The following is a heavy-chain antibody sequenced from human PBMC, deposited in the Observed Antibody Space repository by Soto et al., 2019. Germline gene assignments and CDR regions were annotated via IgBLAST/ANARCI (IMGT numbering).Heavy chain of an antibody. Sequence: QVQLVQSGAEVKKPGASVKVSCKASGYTFTSYYMHWVRQAPGQGLEWMGIINPSGGSTSYAQKCQGRVTMTRDTSTGTVYMELSSLRSEDTAVYYCARGGDNWNDRWDYYYYYGMDVWGQGTTVTVSS. D-gene: IGHD1-20*01. J-gene: IGHJ6*02. V-gene: IGHV1-46*03. CDR2: INPSGGST. CDR3: ARGGDNWNDRWDYYYYYGMDV. CDR1: GYTFTSYY.